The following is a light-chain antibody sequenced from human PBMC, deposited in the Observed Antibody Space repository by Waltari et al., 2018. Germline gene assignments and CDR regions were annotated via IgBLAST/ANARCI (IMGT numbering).Light chain of an antibody. CDR2: AAS. CDR1: QSISSY. V-gene: IGKV1-39*01. J-gene: IGKJ1*01. CDR3: QQSYSTPPT. Sequence: DIQMTQSPSCLSASVGDRVTITCRASQSISSYLNWYQQKPGNAPKLLIYAASSLQSGVPSRFSGSGSGTHFTLTISSLQPEDFATYYCQQSYSTPPTFGQGTKVEIK.